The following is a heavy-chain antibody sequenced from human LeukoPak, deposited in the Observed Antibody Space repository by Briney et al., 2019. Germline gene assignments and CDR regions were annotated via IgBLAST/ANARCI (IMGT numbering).Heavy chain of an antibody. CDR3: ARVMGSGTYYLYYYGMDV. CDR2: ISSSSTYI. D-gene: IGHD3-10*01. J-gene: IGHJ6*02. CDR1: GFTFSSYS. V-gene: IGHV3-21*01. Sequence: GGSLRLSCAAYGFTFSSYSMNWVRQAPGKGLEWVSSISSSSTYIYYADSVKGRFTISRDNAKNSLYLQMNSLRAEDTAVYCCARVMGSGTYYLYYYGMDVWGQGTTVTVSS.